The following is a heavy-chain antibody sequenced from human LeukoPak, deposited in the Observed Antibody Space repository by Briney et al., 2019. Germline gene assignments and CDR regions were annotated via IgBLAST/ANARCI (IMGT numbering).Heavy chain of an antibody. D-gene: IGHD1-26*01. V-gene: IGHV5-51*01. CDR3: ARRRDLYPGSYYPFDY. J-gene: IGHJ4*02. CDR1: GYRFTSYW. Sequence: GESLKISCKGSGYRFTSYWIGWVRQMPGKGLEWMGIIYPGDSDTRYSPSFQGQVTISADKSITTAYLQWNRLKASDTAMYYCARRRDLYPGSYYPFDYWGQGTLVTVSS. CDR2: IYPGDSDT.